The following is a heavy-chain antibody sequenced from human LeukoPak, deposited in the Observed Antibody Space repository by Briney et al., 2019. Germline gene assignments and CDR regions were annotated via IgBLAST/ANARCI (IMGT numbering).Heavy chain of an antibody. CDR2: IYSSGTT. V-gene: IGHV4-59*01. D-gene: IGHD3/OR15-3a*01. Sequence: PSETLSLTCVVSGGSLHRSFWTWVRQPPGEGLEWIGLIYSSGTTDYSPSLKSRLTISIDTSKNQFSLRLASVTTADTAVYYCGRRPAVDGPIDSWGQGTLVAVSS. CDR3: GRRPAVDGPIDS. CDR1: GGSLHRSF. J-gene: IGHJ4*02.